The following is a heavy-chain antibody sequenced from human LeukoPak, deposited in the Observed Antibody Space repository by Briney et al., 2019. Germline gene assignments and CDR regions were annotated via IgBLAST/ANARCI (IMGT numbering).Heavy chain of an antibody. V-gene: IGHV4-39*01. J-gene: IGHJ4*02. D-gene: IGHD3-10*01. CDR2: IYYSGST. CDR3: ARHLQWFGEYVDY. CDR1: GGSISSSSYY. Sequence: SETLSLTCTVSGGSISSSSYYWGWIRQPPGKGLEWIGSIYYSGSTYYNPSLKSRLTISVDTSKNQFSLKLSSVTAADTAVYYCARHLQWFGEYVDYWGQGTLVTVSS.